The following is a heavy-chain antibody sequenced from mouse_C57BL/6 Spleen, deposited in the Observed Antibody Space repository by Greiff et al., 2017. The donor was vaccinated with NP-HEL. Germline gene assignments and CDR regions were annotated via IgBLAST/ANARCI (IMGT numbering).Heavy chain of an antibody. J-gene: IGHJ3*01. CDR3: TREGTYGSSYWFAY. CDR2: ISSGGDYI. D-gene: IGHD1-1*01. CDR1: GFTFSSYA. Sequence: EVQVVESGEGLVKPGGSLKLSCAASGFTFSSYAMSWVRQTPEKRLEWVAYISSGGDYIYYADTVKGRFTISRDNARNTLYLQMSSLKSEDTAMYYCTREGTYGSSYWFAYWGQGTLVTVSA. V-gene: IGHV5-9-1*02.